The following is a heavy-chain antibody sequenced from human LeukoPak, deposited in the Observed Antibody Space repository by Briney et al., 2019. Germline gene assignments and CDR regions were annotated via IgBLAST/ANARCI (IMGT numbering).Heavy chain of an antibody. Sequence: PGGSLRLSCAASGFTFRLYWMSWVRRAPGKGLEWVASIKEDGSEKYYVDSVKGRFTISRDNAKNSLYLQMNSLRADDTAVYFCARGTVGADCWGQGSLVTVSS. CDR1: GFTFRLYW. D-gene: IGHD1-26*01. J-gene: IGHJ4*02. CDR2: IKEDGSEK. CDR3: ARGTVGADC. V-gene: IGHV3-7*03.